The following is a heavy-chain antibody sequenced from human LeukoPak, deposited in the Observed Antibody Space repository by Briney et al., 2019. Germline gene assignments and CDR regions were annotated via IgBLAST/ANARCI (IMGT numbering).Heavy chain of an antibody. CDR1: GGSISSYY. Sequence: SETLSLTCTDSGGSISSYYWSWIRQPPGKGLEWIGYIHYSGSTYYKPSLKSRVTISVDTSKNQFSLKLSSVTAADTAVYYCARTTEGYCRGRSCYSYYYYMDVWGKGTTVTVSS. CDR3: ARTTEGYCRGRSCYSYYYYMDV. D-gene: IGHD2-15*01. CDR2: IHYSGST. V-gene: IGHV4-59*01. J-gene: IGHJ6*03.